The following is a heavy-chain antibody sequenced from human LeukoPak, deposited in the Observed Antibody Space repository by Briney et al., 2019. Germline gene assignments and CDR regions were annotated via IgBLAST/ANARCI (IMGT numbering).Heavy chain of an antibody. CDR2: IRYDGSNK. CDR3: AKNPPIGFGELPNYWYFDL. J-gene: IGHJ2*01. D-gene: IGHD3-10*01. Sequence: GGSLRLSCAASGFTFSSYGMHWVRQAPGKGLEWVAFIRYDGSNKYYADSVKGRFTISRDNSKNTLYLQMNSLRAEDTAVYYCAKNPPIGFGELPNYWYFDLWGRGTLVTVSS. CDR1: GFTFSSYG. V-gene: IGHV3-30*02.